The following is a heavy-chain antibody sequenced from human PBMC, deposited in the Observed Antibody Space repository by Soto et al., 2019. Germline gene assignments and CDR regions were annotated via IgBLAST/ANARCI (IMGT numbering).Heavy chain of an antibody. J-gene: IGHJ4*02. CDR1: GYTFTSYG. Sequence: GASVKVSCKASGYTFTSYGISWVRQAPGQGLEWMGWISAYSGNANYAQKLQGRVTMTTDTSTSTAYMELRSLRSDDTAVYYCARFLVDFWSAYQAFDYWGQGTLVTVSS. CDR2: ISAYSGNA. CDR3: ARFLVDFWSAYQAFDY. V-gene: IGHV1-18*01. D-gene: IGHD3-3*01.